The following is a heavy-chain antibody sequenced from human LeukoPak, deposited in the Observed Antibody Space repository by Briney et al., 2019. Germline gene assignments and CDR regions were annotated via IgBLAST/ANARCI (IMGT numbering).Heavy chain of an antibody. Sequence: ASVQVSCKASGYTFTSYDINWVRQATGQGLEWMGWMNPNSGNTGYAQTFQGRVTMTRNTSISTAYMELSSLRSEDTAVYYCARGMNSGWYVTYYYYYYMDVWGKGTTVTVSS. CDR3: ARGMNSGWYVTYYYYYYMDV. D-gene: IGHD6-19*01. CDR2: MNPNSGNT. J-gene: IGHJ6*03. CDR1: GYTFTSYD. V-gene: IGHV1-8*01.